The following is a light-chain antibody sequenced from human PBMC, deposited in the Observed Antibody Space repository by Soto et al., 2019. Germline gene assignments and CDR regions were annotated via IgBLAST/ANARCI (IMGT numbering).Light chain of an antibody. Sequence: QSVLTQPPSASGTPGQRVTISCSGSSSNIGSNTVNWYQQLPGTAPKLLIYSNNQRPSGVPDRFSVSKSGTSASLAISGLQSEDEADYYCAAWDDRLNGPVFGGGTKLTVL. CDR1: SSNIGSNT. CDR3: AAWDDRLNGPV. V-gene: IGLV1-44*01. J-gene: IGLJ2*01. CDR2: SNN.